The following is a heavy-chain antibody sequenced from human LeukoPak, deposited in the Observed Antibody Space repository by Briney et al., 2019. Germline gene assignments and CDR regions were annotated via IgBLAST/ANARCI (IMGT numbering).Heavy chain of an antibody. J-gene: IGHJ5*02. V-gene: IGHV4-59*08. CDR1: GGSISSYY. CDR3: ARIYSSSWFLNWFDP. CDR2: IYYSGST. Sequence: KPSETLSLTCTVSGGSISSYYWSWIRQPPGKGLEWIGYIYYSGSTYYNPSLKSRVTISVDTSKNQFSLKLNSVTAADTAVYYCARIYSSSWFLNWFDPWGQGTLVTVSS. D-gene: IGHD6-13*01.